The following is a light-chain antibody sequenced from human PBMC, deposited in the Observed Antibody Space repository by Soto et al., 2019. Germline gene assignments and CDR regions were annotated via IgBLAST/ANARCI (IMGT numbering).Light chain of an antibody. Sequence: DVQMTQSPSSVSVSIGDAVTITCRASQDINVYLNWYQQKPGEVPKLLIYSASTLHSGVPSRFTGSGSETDCTLTIRSLQPEDVATYYCQHGYVAPYSFGQGTKVDIK. CDR3: QHGYVAPYS. CDR1: QDINVY. CDR2: SAS. J-gene: IGKJ2*03. V-gene: IGKV1-39*01.